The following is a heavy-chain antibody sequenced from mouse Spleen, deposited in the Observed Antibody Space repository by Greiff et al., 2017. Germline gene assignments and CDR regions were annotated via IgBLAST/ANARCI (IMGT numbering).Heavy chain of an antibody. J-gene: IGHJ4*01. V-gene: IGHV1-80*01. CDR1: GYAFSSYW. Sequence: QVHVKQSGAELVKPGASVKISCKASGYAFSSYWMNWVKQRPGKGLEWIGQIYPGDGDTNYNGKFKGKATLTADKSSSTAYMQLSSLTSEDSAVYFCAREVRRGAMDYWGQGTSVTVSS. D-gene: IGHD2-14*01. CDR2: IYPGDGDT. CDR3: AREVRRGAMDY.